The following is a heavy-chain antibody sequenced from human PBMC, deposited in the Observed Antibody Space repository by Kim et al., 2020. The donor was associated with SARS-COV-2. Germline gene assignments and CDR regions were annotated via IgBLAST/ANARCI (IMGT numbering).Heavy chain of an antibody. J-gene: IGHJ5*02. V-gene: IGHV1-46*01. CDR1: GYTFTSYY. D-gene: IGHD3-10*01. CDR3: ARSYYGSGQTEGWFDP. Sequence: ASVKVSCKASGYTFTSYYMHWVRQAPGQGLEWMGIINPSGGSTSYAQKFQGRVTMTRDTSTSTVYMELSSLRSEDTAVYYCARSYYGSGQTEGWFDPWGQGTLVTVSS. CDR2: INPSGGST.